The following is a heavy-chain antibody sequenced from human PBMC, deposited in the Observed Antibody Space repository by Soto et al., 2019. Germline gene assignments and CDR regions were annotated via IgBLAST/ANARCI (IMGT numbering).Heavy chain of an antibody. D-gene: IGHD3-16*02. CDR3: ARVGTKWNLRDTYRRLDA. CDR2: ISDDNGNI. Sequence: APVKVSCQASGYTFSTYGVTWVRQAPGQGLEWMGWISDDNGNIEYAQKFQGRVIMTTDTSISTAYMEVRNLRPDDTAVYYCARVGTKWNLRDTYRRLDAWGQGTTVTVSS. V-gene: IGHV1-18*04. J-gene: IGHJ6*02. CDR1: GYTFSTYG.